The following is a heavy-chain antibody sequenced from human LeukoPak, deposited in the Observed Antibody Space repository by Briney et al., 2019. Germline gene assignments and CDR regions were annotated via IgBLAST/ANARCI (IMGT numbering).Heavy chain of an antibody. D-gene: IGHD6-19*01. CDR1: GGSISGSNW. CDR2: IYHSGST. V-gene: IGHV4-4*02. CDR3: VSNGWYSLEY. J-gene: IGHJ4*02. Sequence: PSGTLSLTCAVSGGSISGSNWWSWVRQAPGKGLEWIGEIYHSGSTNYNPSLKSRVTISVDKSKNQLSLRLNSVTAADTAVYYCVSNGWYSLEYWGQGTLVTVSS.